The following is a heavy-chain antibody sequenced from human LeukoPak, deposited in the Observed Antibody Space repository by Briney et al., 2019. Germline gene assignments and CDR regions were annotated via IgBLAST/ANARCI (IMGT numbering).Heavy chain of an antibody. CDR1: GFTFSSYG. Sequence: GGSLRLSCAASGFTFSSYGMHWVRQAPGKGLEGVAFIRYYGSNKYYADSVKGRFTISRDNSKNTLYLQMNSLRAEDTAVYYCAKDPNYYDSSGPDYWGQGTLVTVSS. D-gene: IGHD3-22*01. V-gene: IGHV3-30*02. CDR3: AKDPNYYDSSGPDY. J-gene: IGHJ4*02. CDR2: IRYYGSNK.